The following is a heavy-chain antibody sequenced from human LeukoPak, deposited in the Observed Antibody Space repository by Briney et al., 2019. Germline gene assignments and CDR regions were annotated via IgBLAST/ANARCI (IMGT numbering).Heavy chain of an antibody. J-gene: IGHJ6*02. CDR2: MSFDGTHI. V-gene: IGHV3-30-3*01. Sequence: PGGSLRLSCAASGFTFSSYAMHWVRQAPGKGLEWVAVMSFDGTHIYYADSVKGRFTISRDNSKNTLNLQMNSLRAEDTAVYYCARCSGYGMDVWGQGTTVTVSS. CDR3: ARCSGYGMDV. D-gene: IGHD3-10*02. CDR1: GFTFSSYA.